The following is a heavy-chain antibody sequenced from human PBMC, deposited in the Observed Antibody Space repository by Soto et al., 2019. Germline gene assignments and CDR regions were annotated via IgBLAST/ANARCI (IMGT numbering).Heavy chain of an antibody. CDR2: IKKDGNEK. Sequence: EVQLVESGGGFVQPGGSLRLACAASGFTFSCYWITLVPQAPGKGLGGVADIKKDGNEKYYVDSVKGRFTISRDNDKKSVYLQMNGLTVEDTAVYRCARGPSYSDYSNDWFFDSWGQGALVTVSS. J-gene: IGHJ4*02. V-gene: IGHV3-7*03. CDR1: GFTFSCYW. CDR3: ARGPSYSDYSNDWFFDS. D-gene: IGHD3-9*01.